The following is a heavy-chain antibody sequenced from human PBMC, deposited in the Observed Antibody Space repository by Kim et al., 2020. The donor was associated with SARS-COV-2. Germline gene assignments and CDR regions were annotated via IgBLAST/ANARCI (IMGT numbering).Heavy chain of an antibody. V-gene: IGHV1-2*06. CDR2: INPNSGGT. J-gene: IGHJ4*02. CDR3: ARVPPRDTATDY. Sequence: ASVKVSCKASGYTFTGYYMHWVRQAPGQGLEWMGRINPNSGGTNYAQKFQGRVTMTRDTSISTAYMELSRLRSDDTAVYYCARVPPRDTATDYWGQGTLVTVSS. D-gene: IGHD5-18*01. CDR1: GYTFTGYY.